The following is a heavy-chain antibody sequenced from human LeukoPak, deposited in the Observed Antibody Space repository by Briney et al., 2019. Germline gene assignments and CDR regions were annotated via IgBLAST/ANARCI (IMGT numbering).Heavy chain of an antibody. D-gene: IGHD3-22*01. CDR2: ISPSGGST. CDR3: ARDPSRYYYDSSGYYTDY. CDR1: GYTFTSNY. J-gene: IGHJ4*02. V-gene: IGHV1-46*01. Sequence: ASVKVSCKAFGYTFTSNYMHWVRQAPGQGPEWMGVISPSGGSTTYAQKFQGRVTLTRDMSTSTAYMELRSLRSDDTAVYYCARDPSRYYYDSSGYYTDYWGQGTLVTVSS.